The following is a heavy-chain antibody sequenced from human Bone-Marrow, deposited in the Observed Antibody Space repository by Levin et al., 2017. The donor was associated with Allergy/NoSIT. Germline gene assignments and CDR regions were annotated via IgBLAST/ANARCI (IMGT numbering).Heavy chain of an antibody. J-gene: IGHJ4*02. CDR3: ARGEHNYIWGSHRLFDY. CDR1: GFTFASYS. V-gene: IGHV3-48*04. D-gene: IGHD3-16*02. Sequence: GGSLRLSCAVSGFTFASYSMNWVRQAPGKGLEWVSYISSISIPINYADSVKGRFTISRDNAKNTLYLEMNNLRAEDTAVYYCARGEHNYIWGSHRLFDYWAQGTLVTVSS. CDR2: ISSISIPI.